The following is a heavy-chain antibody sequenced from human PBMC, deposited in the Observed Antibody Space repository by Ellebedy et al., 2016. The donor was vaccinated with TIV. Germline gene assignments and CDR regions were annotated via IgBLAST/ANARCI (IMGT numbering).Heavy chain of an antibody. D-gene: IGHD3-10*01. CDR1: GYPFIGYY. CDR3: ERDLWDGSDF. CDR2: VNPDNGAT. J-gene: IGHJ4*02. V-gene: IGHV1-2*02. Sequence: ASVKVSCXTSGYPFIGYYIHWVRQAPGQGLEWMGWVNPDNGATNYAQKFHGRVTMTRDTSITTVWMELDSLKSDDTAIYYCERDLWDGSDFWGPGSLSPPPQ.